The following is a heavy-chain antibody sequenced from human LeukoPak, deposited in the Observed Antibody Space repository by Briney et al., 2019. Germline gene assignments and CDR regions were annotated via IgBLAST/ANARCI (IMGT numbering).Heavy chain of an antibody. Sequence: ASVKVSCKASGYTFTDYHIHWVRQAPGQGLEWLGWINPKNGGTKYARKFWGRFTMTTDTSTSTAYMELRSLRSDDTAVYYCARQITMVRGVISHDYWGQGTLVTVSS. CDR1: GYTFTDYH. CDR2: INPKNGGT. D-gene: IGHD3-10*01. J-gene: IGHJ4*02. CDR3: ARQITMVRGVISHDY. V-gene: IGHV1-2*02.